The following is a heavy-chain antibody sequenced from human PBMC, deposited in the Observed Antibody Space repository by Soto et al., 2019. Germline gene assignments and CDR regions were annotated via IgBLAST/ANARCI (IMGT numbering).Heavy chain of an antibody. Sequence: AGGSLRLSCAASGFTFSSYAMSWVRQAPGKGLEWVSAISGSGGSIYYADSVKGRFTISRDNSKNTLYLQMNSLRAEDTAVYYCAKGPDYDFWSGTIIDVWGKGTTVTVSS. V-gene: IGHV3-23*01. CDR3: AKGPDYDFWSGTIIDV. CDR1: GFTFSSYA. CDR2: ISGSGGSI. J-gene: IGHJ6*03. D-gene: IGHD3-3*01.